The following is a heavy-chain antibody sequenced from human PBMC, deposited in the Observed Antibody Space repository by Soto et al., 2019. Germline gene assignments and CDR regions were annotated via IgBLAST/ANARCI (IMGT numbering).Heavy chain of an antibody. CDR2: INPISGGT. J-gene: IGHJ6*02. D-gene: IGHD6-6*01. V-gene: IGHV1-2*02. CDR1: GFTFIGYY. Sequence: GASVKTSCKASGFTFIGYYMQWVRQAPGQGLEWMGWINPISGGTKYAQKFQGRVTMTRDSSTSTAYMELSRLTSDDTAVYYCARDLLPSIAPLRGSYYGMDVWGQGTTVTVSS. CDR3: ARDLLPSIAPLRGSYYGMDV.